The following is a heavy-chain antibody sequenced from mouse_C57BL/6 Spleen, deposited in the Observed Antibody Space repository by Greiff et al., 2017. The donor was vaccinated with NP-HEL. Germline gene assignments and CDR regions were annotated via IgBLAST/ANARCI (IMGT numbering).Heavy chain of an antibody. CDR2: INPNNGGT. D-gene: IGHD2-4*01. J-gene: IGHJ4*01. CDR1: GYTFTDYN. Sequence: EVQLQQSGPELVKPGASVKIPCKASGYTFTDYNLDWVKQSHGKSLEWIGDINPNNGGTIYNQKFKGKATLTVDKSSSTAYMELRSLTSEDTAVYYCARERYYDYEGYAMDYWGQGTSVTVSS. V-gene: IGHV1-18*01. CDR3: ARERYYDYEGYAMDY.